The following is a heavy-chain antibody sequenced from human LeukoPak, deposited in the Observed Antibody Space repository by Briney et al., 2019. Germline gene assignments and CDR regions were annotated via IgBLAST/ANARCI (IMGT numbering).Heavy chain of an antibody. V-gene: IGHV3-33*08. CDR3: AREGPRGNSQFDY. CDR2: MWYDGSNK. J-gene: IGHJ4*02. Sequence: GGSLRLSCAASGFIFSSYDMLWVRQAPGKGLEWVALMWYDGSNKYYTDSVKGRLTISRDNSKDTLFLQMNSLRAEDTAVYYCAREGPRGNSQFDYWGQGTLVTASS. CDR1: GFIFSSYD. D-gene: IGHD2/OR15-2a*01.